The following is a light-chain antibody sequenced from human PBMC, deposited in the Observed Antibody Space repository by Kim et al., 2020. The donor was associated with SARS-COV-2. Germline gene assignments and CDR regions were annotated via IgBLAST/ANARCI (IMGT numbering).Light chain of an antibody. V-gene: IGKV3-20*01. Sequence: EIVMTQSPGTLSLSPGERATLSCRASQSVSSSFLAWHQQSPGQAPRLIIGAASSSATTIPGRFSGSCGREDFTLTSSMLQQEDFAVYYQQYDNWSSLTFGGGTKVDIK. J-gene: IGKJ4*01. CDR3: QYDNWSSLT. CDR1: QSVSSSF. CDR2: AAS.